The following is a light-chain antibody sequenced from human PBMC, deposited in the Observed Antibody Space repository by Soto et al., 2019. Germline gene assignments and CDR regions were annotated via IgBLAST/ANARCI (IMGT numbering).Light chain of an antibody. J-gene: IGKJ1*01. Sequence: DIVMTQSPGTLSLSPGERATLSCRASQSISSNYLAWYQQKPGQSPRLLIYGASSRATGIPDRFSGRGSGTYFTLTSSRLEPEDFAVYFCQQYGTSPRTFGQGTKVEIK. CDR2: GAS. CDR1: QSISSNY. CDR3: QQYGTSPRT. V-gene: IGKV3-20*01.